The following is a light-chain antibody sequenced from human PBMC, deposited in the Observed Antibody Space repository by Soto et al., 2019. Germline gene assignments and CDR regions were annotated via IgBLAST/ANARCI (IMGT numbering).Light chain of an antibody. CDR1: SSDVGTYNL. CDR3: CSYAGSSIFV. Sequence: QSALTQPASVSGSPGQSITISCTGSSSDVGTYNLVSWYQHHPGKAPKLMISEVIKRPSGVSNRFSGSKSGNTASLTISGLQAEDEADYCCCSYAGSSIFVFGGGTKLAVL. V-gene: IGLV2-23*02. J-gene: IGLJ2*01. CDR2: EVI.